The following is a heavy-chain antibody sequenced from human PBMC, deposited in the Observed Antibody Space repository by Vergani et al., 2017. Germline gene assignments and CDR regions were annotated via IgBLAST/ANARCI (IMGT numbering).Heavy chain of an antibody. CDR1: GYTFTGYY. CDR3: ARDGPLVDILTGYYSNYYGMDV. Sequence: QVQLVQSGAEVKKPGASVKVSCKASGYTFTGYYMHWVRQAPGQGLEWMGWINPNSGGTNYAQKFQGWVTMTRDTSISTAYMELSRLRSDDTAVYYCARDGPLVDILTGYYSNYYGMDVWGQGTTVTVSS. D-gene: IGHD3-9*01. V-gene: IGHV1-2*04. J-gene: IGHJ6*02. CDR2: INPNSGGT.